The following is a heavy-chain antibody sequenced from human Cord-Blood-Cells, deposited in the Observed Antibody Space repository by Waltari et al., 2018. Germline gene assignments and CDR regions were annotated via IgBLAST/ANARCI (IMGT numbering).Heavy chain of an antibody. CDR3: AKDQVGGIAARDDAFDI. V-gene: IGHV3-30*02. CDR2: IRYDGSNK. CDR1: GFTFSSYG. D-gene: IGHD6-6*01. J-gene: IGHJ3*02. Sequence: QVQLVESGGGVVQPGGSLRLSCAASGFTFSSYGMPWLRQAPGTGLEWVAFIRYDGSNKYYADSVKGRFTISRDNSKNTLYLQMNSLRAEDTAVYYCAKDQVGGIAARDDAFDIWGQGTMVTVSS.